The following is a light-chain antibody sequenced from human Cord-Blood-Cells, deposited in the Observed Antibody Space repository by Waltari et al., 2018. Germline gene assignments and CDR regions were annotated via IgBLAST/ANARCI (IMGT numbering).Light chain of an antibody. CDR3: QQYNNWPPWT. CDR2: GAS. V-gene: IGKV3-15*01. J-gene: IGKJ1*01. CDR1: QSVSSN. Sequence: EIVMTQSPATLSVSPGARATRSCRASQSVSSNLAWYQQNPGQAPRLLNYGASTRATGIPARFSGSGSGTEFTLTISSLQSEDFAVYYCQQYNNWPPWTFGQGTKVEIK.